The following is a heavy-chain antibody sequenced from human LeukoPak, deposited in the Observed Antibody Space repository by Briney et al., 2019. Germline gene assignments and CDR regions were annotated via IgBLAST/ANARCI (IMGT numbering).Heavy chain of an antibody. CDR2: INPGSGKT. V-gene: IGHV1-8*01. Sequence: SSVKVSCKASGYSFTTDDINWVRQASGRGLEWMGFINPGSGKTRYPQKFQGRVTMTRDTSINTVYMELRSLRSEDTATYYCARVFGQWLAVDWGQGTPVIVSS. D-gene: IGHD6-19*01. J-gene: IGHJ4*02. CDR3: ARVFGQWLAVD. CDR1: GYSFTTDD.